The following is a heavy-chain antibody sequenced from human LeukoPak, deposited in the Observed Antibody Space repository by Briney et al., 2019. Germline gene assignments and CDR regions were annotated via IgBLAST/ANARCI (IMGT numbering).Heavy chain of an antibody. D-gene: IGHD6-13*01. CDR1: GFTFSSYE. CDR2: ISSSGSTI. V-gene: IGHV3-48*03. Sequence: PGGSLRLSCAASGFTFSSYEMNWVRQAPGKGLEWVSYISSSGSTIYYADSVKGRFTISRDNAKNSLYLQMNSLRAEDTAVYYCAREGVVAAAVYFDYCGQGTLVTVSS. J-gene: IGHJ4*02. CDR3: AREGVVAAAVYFDY.